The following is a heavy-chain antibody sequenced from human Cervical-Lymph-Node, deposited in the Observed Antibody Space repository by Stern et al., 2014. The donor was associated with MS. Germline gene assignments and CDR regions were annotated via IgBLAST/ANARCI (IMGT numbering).Heavy chain of an antibody. D-gene: IGHD3-16*01. CDR1: GYIFTNYY. J-gene: IGHJ4*02. Sequence: VQLVQSGAEVRKPGASVKVSCKASGYIFTNYYMHWVRQAPGQGLLWMGLINPSGGSTTYTQTFQGRVTVTRDTSTSTVYMELSSLRSEDTAVYYCARADREYSSAYYFDYWGQGTLVTVSS. CDR3: ARADREYSSAYYFDY. V-gene: IGHV1-46*03. CDR2: INPSGGST.